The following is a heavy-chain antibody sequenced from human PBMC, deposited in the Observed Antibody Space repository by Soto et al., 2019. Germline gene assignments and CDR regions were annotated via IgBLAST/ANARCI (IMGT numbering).Heavy chain of an antibody. D-gene: IGHD3-10*01. CDR1: GGSINSYW. Sequence: SETLSLTCTVSGGSINSYWWSWIRQPAGKGLEWIGRVYSSGTTDYNPSLNSRATMSVETSKNQFSLKLSSVTAAATAVYYCARDIDSYAYGGGYWGQGIQVTVSS. CDR2: VYSSGTT. J-gene: IGHJ4*02. CDR3: ARDIDSYAYGGGY. V-gene: IGHV4-4*07.